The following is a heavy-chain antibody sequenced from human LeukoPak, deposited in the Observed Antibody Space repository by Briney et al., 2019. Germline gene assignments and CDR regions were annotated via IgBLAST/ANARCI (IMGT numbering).Heavy chain of an antibody. CDR2: IGTAGDT. CDR3: ARVAKERVGGVYYFDY. Sequence: SGGSLRLSCAASVFTFSDYDMHWVRQATGKGLEGVSAIGTAGDTYYTGSVKGRLTIARKNAKNSLYLQMNSLRAGDTAVYYCARVAKERVGGVYYFDYWGQGTLVTVSS. CDR1: VFTFSDYD. J-gene: IGHJ4*02. D-gene: IGHD1-1*01. V-gene: IGHV3-13*01.